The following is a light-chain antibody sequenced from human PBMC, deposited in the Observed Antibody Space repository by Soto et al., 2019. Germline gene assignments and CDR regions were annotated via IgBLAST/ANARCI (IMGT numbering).Light chain of an antibody. CDR3: QQYGSSLMYT. CDR1: QSVCSSY. J-gene: IGKJ2*01. Sequence: EIVLTQSPGTLSLSPEERATLSCRASQSVCSSYLAWYQQKPGQAPRLLIYGASSRATGIPDRFSGSGSGTDFTLTISRLEPEDFAVYYCQQYGSSLMYTFGQGTKLEIK. V-gene: IGKV3-20*01. CDR2: GAS.